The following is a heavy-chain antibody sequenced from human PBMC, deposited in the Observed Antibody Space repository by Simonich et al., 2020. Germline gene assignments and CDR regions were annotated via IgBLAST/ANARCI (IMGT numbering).Heavy chain of an antibody. CDR3: ARDFRLQLVEIGTYYYYGMDV. J-gene: IGHJ6*02. Sequence: EVQLVESGGGLVQPGGSLRLSCAASGFTCSSYEMNWVRQAPGKGLEWVSYISSSGSTIYYADSVKGRFTISRDNAKNSLYLKMNSLRAEDTAVYYCARDFRLQLVEIGTYYYYGMDVWGQGTTVTVSS. D-gene: IGHD6-6*01. CDR1: GFTCSSYE. CDR2: ISSSGSTI. V-gene: IGHV3-48*03.